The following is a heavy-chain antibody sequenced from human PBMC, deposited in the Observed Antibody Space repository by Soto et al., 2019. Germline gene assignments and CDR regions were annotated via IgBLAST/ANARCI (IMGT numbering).Heavy chain of an antibody. CDR3: TRDIAAAGTNYYYGMDV. V-gene: IGHV1-69*12. Sequence: QVQLVQSGAEVKKPGSSVKVSCKASGGTFSSYAISWVRQAPGQGLEWMGGIMPIFGTANYAQKFQGRVTITADESTSTAYMELSSLRSEDTAVYYCTRDIAAAGTNYYYGMDVWGQGTTVTVSS. J-gene: IGHJ6*02. CDR1: GGTFSSYA. CDR2: IMPIFGTA. D-gene: IGHD6-13*01.